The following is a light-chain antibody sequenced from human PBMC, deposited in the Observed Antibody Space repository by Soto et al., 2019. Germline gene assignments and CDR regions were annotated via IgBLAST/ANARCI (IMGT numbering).Light chain of an antibody. Sequence: EIVLTQSPGTLSLSPGERATLSCRASQSVSSSYLAWYQQKPGQAPRLLIYAASSRATGIPDRFSGSGSGIDFTLTISRLEPEDFAVYYCQQYGSSSWTFGQGTKVEIK. CDR3: QQYGSSSWT. CDR2: AAS. J-gene: IGKJ1*01. CDR1: QSVSSSY. V-gene: IGKV3-20*01.